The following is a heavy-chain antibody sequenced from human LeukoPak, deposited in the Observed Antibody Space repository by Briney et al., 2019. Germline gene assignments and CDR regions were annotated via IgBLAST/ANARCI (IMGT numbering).Heavy chain of an antibody. Sequence: GASVKVSCKASGYTFTGYYMHWVRQAPEQGLEWMGRINPNSGGTNYAQKFQGRVTMTRDTSISTAYMELSRLRSDDAAVYYCASSGVVVMGFDYWGQGTLVTVSS. D-gene: IGHD3-22*01. CDR3: ASSGVVVMGFDY. CDR1: GYTFTGYY. J-gene: IGHJ4*02. V-gene: IGHV1-2*06. CDR2: INPNSGGT.